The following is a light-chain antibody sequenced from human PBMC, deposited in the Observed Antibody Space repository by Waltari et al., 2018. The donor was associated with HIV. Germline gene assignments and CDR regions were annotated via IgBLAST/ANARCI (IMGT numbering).Light chain of an antibody. CDR1: TSNIGTNY. CDR2: RNN. Sequence: QSVLTQPPSASGTPGQRVTIPCSGSTSNIGTNYVYWYQQLPGTAPKLLIYRNNRRPSGVPDRFSGSKSGTSASLAISGLRSEDDADYYCAAWDDSLSGHFVFGTGTKVTAL. J-gene: IGLJ1*01. V-gene: IGLV1-47*01. CDR3: AAWDDSLSGHFV.